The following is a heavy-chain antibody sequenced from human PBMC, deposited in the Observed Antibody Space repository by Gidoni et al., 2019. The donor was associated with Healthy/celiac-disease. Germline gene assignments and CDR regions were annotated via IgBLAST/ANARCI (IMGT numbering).Heavy chain of an antibody. Sequence: EVQLVESGGGLVQPGGSLRLSCAASGFTFSSYWMSWVRQAPGKGLEWVANIKQDGREKYYVDAVKGRFTISRDNAKNSLYLQMNSLRAEDTAVYYCAREGYYDSSGLYWGQGTLVTVSS. J-gene: IGHJ4*02. V-gene: IGHV3-7*01. CDR2: IKQDGREK. CDR1: GFTFSSYW. CDR3: AREGYYDSSGLY. D-gene: IGHD3-22*01.